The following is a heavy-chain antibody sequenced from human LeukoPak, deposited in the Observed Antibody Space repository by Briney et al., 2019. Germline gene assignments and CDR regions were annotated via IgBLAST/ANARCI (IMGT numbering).Heavy chain of an antibody. CDR1: GFTFSSYS. D-gene: IGHD3-22*01. CDR3: ASPFYDSSGFDY. Sequence: PGGSLRLSCAASGFTFSSYSMNWVRQAPGKGLEWVSSISSSSSYIYYADSVKGRFTISRDNAKNSLYLQMNSLRAEDTAVYYCASPFYDSSGFDYWGQGTLVTVPS. CDR2: ISSSSSYI. V-gene: IGHV3-21*01. J-gene: IGHJ4*02.